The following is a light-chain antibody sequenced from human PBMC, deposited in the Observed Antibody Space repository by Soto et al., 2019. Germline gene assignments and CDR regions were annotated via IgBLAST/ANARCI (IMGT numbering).Light chain of an antibody. CDR2: CNS. CDR1: SSNIGAGYD. J-gene: IGLJ2*01. Sequence: QPVLTQPPSVSGAPGQRVTISCTGSSSNIGAGYDVHWYQQLPGTAPKLLIYCNSNRPSGVPDRFSGSKSGTSASLAITGLQAEDEAEYYCQSYDSSLSGVVFGGGTKLTVL. V-gene: IGLV1-40*01. CDR3: QSYDSSLSGVV.